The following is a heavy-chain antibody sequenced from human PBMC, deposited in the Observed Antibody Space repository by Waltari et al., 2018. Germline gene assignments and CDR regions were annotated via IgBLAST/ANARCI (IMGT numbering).Heavy chain of an antibody. D-gene: IGHD2-15*01. V-gene: IGHV3-53*01. J-gene: IGHJ4*02. CDR2: IYSGGST. Sequence: EVQLVESGGTLIQPGGSLRLSCAASGFTVSSNYMSWVRQAPDKGREGVLFIYSGGSTYYADAVRGRFTISRDNSRNTLSLQMNSLRAEDTAVYYCARDGCSGAGCYDYWGQGTLVTVSS. CDR1: GFTVSSNY. CDR3: ARDGCSGAGCYDY.